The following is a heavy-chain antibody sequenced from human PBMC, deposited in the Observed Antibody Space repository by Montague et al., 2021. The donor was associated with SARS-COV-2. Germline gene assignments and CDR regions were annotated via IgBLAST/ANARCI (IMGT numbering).Heavy chain of an antibody. D-gene: IGHD2-21*01. CDR3: ARDRDWDDWCGMDV. Sequence: SLRLSCAASGFIFSSYEINWVRQAPGKGLEWISYISISGGGSTKDYTDSGQGRFTISRDNAKNSLYLQMHSLGVEDTTIYYCARDRDWDDWCGMDVWGQGTTVTVSS. V-gene: IGHV3-48*03. J-gene: IGHJ6*02. CDR1: GFIFSSYE. CDR2: ISISGGGSTK.